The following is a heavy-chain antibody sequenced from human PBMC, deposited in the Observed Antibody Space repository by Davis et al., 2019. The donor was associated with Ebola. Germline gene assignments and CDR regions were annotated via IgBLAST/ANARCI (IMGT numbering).Heavy chain of an antibody. CDR3: VRFGYGAY. Sequence: ESLKISCTVSNGSISSLYWNWIRQPPGKGLEWIGIIYDSGRTNYNPSLKSRVTISADTSKNQFSLKLRSVTAADTAVYYCVRFGYGAYWGRGTLVTLSS. CDR2: IYDSGRT. CDR1: NGSISSLY. V-gene: IGHV4-59*11. J-gene: IGHJ4*02. D-gene: IGHD3-22*01.